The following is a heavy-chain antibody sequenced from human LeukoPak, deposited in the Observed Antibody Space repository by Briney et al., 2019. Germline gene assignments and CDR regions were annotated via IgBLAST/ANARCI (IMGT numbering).Heavy chain of an antibody. D-gene: IGHD6-6*01. CDR3: ARVIAARPGRGYYMDV. J-gene: IGHJ6*03. CDR2: ISSSSSYI. CDR1: GFTFDDYA. V-gene: IGHV3-21*01. Sequence: GGSLRLSCAASGFTFDDYAMHWVRQAPGKGLEWVSGISSSSSYIYYADSVKGRFTISRDNAKNSLYLQMNSLRAEDTAVYYCARVIAARPGRGYYMDVWGKGTTVTVSS.